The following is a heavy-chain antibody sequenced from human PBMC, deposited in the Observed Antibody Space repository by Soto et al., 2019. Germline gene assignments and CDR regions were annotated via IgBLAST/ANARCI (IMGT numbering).Heavy chain of an antibody. D-gene: IGHD2-2*01. V-gene: IGHV4-59*01. CDR3: ARVVVPAAIGWFDP. CDR2: IYYSGST. CDR1: GGSISSYY. J-gene: IGHJ5*02. Sequence: SETLSLTCTVSGGSISSYYWSWIRQPPGKGLEWIGYIYYSGSTNYNPSLKSRVTISVDTSKNQFSLKLSSVTAADTAVYYCARVVVPAAIGWFDPWGQGTLVTVST.